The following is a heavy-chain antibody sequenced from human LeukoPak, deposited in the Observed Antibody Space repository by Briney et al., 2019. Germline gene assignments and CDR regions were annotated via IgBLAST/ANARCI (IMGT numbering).Heavy chain of an antibody. CDR2: ISANGDTT. CDR1: GFTFSSYA. D-gene: IGHD3-3*01. J-gene: IGHJ4*01. CDR3: ARVIGFLEWLSAFDY. Sequence: GGSLRLSCAASGFTFSSYAMTWVRQAPGKGLEWVSGISANGDTTSYADSVMGRFTISRDNSQTTLYLQMGHLRAEDTAKYYCARVIGFLEWLSAFDYWGHGTLVTVSS. V-gene: IGHV3-23*01.